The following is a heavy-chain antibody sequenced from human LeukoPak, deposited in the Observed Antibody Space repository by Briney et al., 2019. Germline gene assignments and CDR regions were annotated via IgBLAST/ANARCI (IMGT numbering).Heavy chain of an antibody. CDR3: ARDASNWGLDY. CDR2: IIPIFGTA. D-gene: IGHD7-27*01. V-gene: IGHV1-69*05. CDR1: GGTFSSYA. Sequence: EASVKVSCKASGGTFSSYAISWVRQAPGQGLEWMGGIIPIFGTANYAQKFQGRVTITTDESTSTAYMELSSLRSEDTAVYYCARDASNWGLDYWDQGTLVTVSS. J-gene: IGHJ4*02.